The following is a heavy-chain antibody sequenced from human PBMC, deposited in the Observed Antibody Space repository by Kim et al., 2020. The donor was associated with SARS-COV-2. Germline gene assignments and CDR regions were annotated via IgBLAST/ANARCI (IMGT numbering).Heavy chain of an antibody. Sequence: GGSLRLSCAASGFSVSTSCMSWVRQAPGKGLEWVSVLCSAGSTSYADSVKGRFTISRDDSRNTLYLQMNSLRVEDTAVYYCAGSQGDYWGQGTLVTVYS. J-gene: IGHJ4*02. CDR3: AGSQGDY. V-gene: IGHV3-53*01. CDR2: LCSAGST. CDR1: GFSVSTSC.